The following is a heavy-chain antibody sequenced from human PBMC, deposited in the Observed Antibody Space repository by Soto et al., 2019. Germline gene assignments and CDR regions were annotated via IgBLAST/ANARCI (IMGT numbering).Heavy chain of an antibody. CDR3: ARGRHWLDY. D-gene: IGHD6-19*01. CDR1: GGSVSPYY. J-gene: IGHJ4*02. Sequence: QVQLQESGPGLVKPSETVSLTCTVSGGSVSPYYWTWVRRLPGKGLEWIAYIYYDGTTNYNLSLKSRVTISLDPSKNQFSLRLTSVTAAATAVYYCARGRHWLDYWGQGTLLSVSS. CDR2: IYYDGTT. V-gene: IGHV4-59*02.